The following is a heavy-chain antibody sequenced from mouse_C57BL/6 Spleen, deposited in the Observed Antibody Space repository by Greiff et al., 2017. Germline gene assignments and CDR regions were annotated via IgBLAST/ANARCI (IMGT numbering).Heavy chain of an antibody. D-gene: IGHD2-3*01. Sequence: VQVVESGAELVRPGTSVKMSCKASGYTFTNYWIGWAKQRPGHGLEWIGDIYPGGGYTNYNEKFKGKATLTADKSSSTAYMQFSSLTSEDSAIYYCARYDGYYFYAMDYWGQGTSVTVSS. CDR1: GYTFTNYW. J-gene: IGHJ4*01. CDR2: IYPGGGYT. V-gene: IGHV1-63*01. CDR3: ARYDGYYFYAMDY.